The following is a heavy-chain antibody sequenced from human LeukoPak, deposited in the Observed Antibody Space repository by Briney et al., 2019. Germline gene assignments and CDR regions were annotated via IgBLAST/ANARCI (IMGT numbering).Heavy chain of an antibody. CDR3: ARDADLGDGDSTTYYFDY. CDR2: INPNSGGT. Sequence: EASVKVSCKASGYTFTGYYMHWVRQAPGQGLEWMGWINPNSGGTNYAQKFQGRVTMTRDTSISTAYMELSRLRSDDTAVYYCARDADLGDGDSTTYYFDYWGQGTLVTVSS. CDR1: GYTFTGYY. J-gene: IGHJ4*02. V-gene: IGHV1-2*02. D-gene: IGHD4-17*01.